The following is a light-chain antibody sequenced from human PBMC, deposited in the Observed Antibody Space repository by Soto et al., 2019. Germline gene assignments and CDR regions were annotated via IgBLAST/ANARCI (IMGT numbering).Light chain of an antibody. CDR1: QGVSRY. Sequence: EIQMTQSPSSLSALVGDRVTITCRPGQGVSRYLNWYQQIPGKAPKLLIYATSNLQSGVPSRFSGSGSGTNFTLTIYTLQPEDFASYYCQQSYSSPWTFGQGTKVDIK. V-gene: IGKV1-39*01. CDR2: ATS. J-gene: IGKJ1*01. CDR3: QQSYSSPWT.